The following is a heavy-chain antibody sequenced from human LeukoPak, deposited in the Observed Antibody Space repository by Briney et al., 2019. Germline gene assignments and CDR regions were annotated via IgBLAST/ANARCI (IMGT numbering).Heavy chain of an antibody. J-gene: IGHJ5*02. CDR2: IYYSGST. V-gene: IGHV4-39*07. CDR1: GGSISSSSYY. Sequence: SETLSLTCTVSGGSISSSSYYWGWIRQPPGKGLEWIGSIYYSGSTYYNPSLKSRVTISVDTSKNQFSLKLSSVTAADTAVYYCARVDCSSTSCFHWFDPWGQGTLVTVSS. CDR3: ARVDCSSTSCFHWFDP. D-gene: IGHD2-2*01.